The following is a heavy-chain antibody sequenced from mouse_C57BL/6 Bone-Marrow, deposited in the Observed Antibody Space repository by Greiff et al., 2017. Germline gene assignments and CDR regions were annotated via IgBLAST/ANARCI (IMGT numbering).Heavy chain of an antibody. CDR2: IDPENGDT. V-gene: IGHV14-4*01. CDR3: TPRRARVTTYCFDY. D-gene: IGHD3-3*01. J-gene: IGHJ2*01. CDR1: GFNIKDDY. Sequence: EVQLQQSGAELVRPGASVKLSCTASGFNIKDDYMHWVKQRPEQGLEWIGWIDPENGDTEYASKFQGKATLTADTSSTTAYLQLSSLTSEDTAVYYCTPRRARVTTYCFDYWGQGTTLTVSA.